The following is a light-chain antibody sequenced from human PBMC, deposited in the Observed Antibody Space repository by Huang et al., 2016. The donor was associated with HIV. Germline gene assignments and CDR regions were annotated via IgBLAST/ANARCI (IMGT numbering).Light chain of an antibody. CDR2: WAS. V-gene: IGKV4-1*01. CDR3: QQYYSTPQT. J-gene: IGKJ2*01. CDR1: RKLLYTPKNKNY. Sequence: DIVMIQSPASLAVSLGGRATINCKSSRKLLYTPKNKNYLAWDQQKPGQPPKLLFYWASTRESGVPERFSGGGSGTDFTLTINSLQAEDVAVYYCQQYYSTPQTFGQGTKLEIK.